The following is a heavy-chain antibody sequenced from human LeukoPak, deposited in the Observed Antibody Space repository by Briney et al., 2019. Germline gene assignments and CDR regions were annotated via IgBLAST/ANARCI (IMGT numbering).Heavy chain of an antibody. CDR1: GFTFSSYA. CDR2: VRYDGSNK. Sequence: RGSLRLSCAASGFTFSSYAMHWVRQAPGKGLEWVAFVRYDGSNKYYADSVRGRFTISRDNSKNTLYLQMNSLRAEDTAVYYCAKGTTVTTYSHFDYWGQGTLVTVSS. CDR3: AKGTTVTTYSHFDY. J-gene: IGHJ4*02. V-gene: IGHV3-30*02. D-gene: IGHD4-17*01.